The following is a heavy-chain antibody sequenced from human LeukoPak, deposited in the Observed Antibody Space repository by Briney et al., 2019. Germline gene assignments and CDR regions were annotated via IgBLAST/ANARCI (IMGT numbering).Heavy chain of an antibody. V-gene: IGHV1-2*02. CDR2: INPNSGGT. Sequence: GASVTVSCKASGYTFTGYYMHWVRQAPGQGLEWMGWINPNSGGTNFAQKFQGRVTMTRDTSISTAYMELSRLTSDDTAVYYCARSDSPRNYYGSGTHSTRDYWGQGTLVTVSS. CDR3: ARSDSPRNYYGSGTHSTRDY. J-gene: IGHJ4*02. CDR1: GYTFTGYY. D-gene: IGHD3-10*01.